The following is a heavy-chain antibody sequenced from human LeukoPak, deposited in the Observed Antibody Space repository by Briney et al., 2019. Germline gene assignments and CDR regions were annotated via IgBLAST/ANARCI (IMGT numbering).Heavy chain of an antibody. D-gene: IGHD3-10*01. CDR3: ARRPSGGSRSFGEFYFDY. CDR2: IIHIGST. J-gene: IGHJ4*02. CDR1: GGSFSGYY. V-gene: IGHV4-34*12. Sequence: SETLSLTCAVYGGSFSGYYWSWIRQPPGKGLGWIGEIIHIGSTNYNTPRKSRVTISVDPSKNQFSLKLRSVTAADTAVYYCARRPSGGSRSFGEFYFDYWGQGTLVTVSS.